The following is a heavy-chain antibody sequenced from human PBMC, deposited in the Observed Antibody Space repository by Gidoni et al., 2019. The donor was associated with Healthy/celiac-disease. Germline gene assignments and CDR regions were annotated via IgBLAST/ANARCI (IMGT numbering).Heavy chain of an antibody. J-gene: IGHJ4*02. Sequence: EVQLLESGGGLVQPGGSLGLSCAASGFTFSSYAMSWGRQAPGKGLEWGSAISGSGGSTYYADSVKGRFTISRDNSKNTLYLQMNSLSAEDTAVYYCATLATVPLDYWGQGTLVTVSS. CDR1: GFTFSSYA. D-gene: IGHD4-17*01. CDR3: ATLATVPLDY. CDR2: ISGSGGST. V-gene: IGHV3-23*01.